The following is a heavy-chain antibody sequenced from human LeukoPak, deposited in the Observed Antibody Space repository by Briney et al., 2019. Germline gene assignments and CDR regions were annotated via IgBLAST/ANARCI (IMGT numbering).Heavy chain of an antibody. CDR3: ARDGTVYSSSWYGN. V-gene: IGHV3-49*04. Sequence: SLRLSCAASGFTFDDYAMGRVRQAPGKRLQWVGFIRSKTYGGTPEYGASVKGRFTISRDGSRGIVYLQMNSLKMEDTAVYYCARDGTVYSSSWYGNWGQGTLVTVSS. CDR1: GFTFDDYA. J-gene: IGHJ4*02. D-gene: IGHD2-2*01. CDR2: IRSKTYGGTP.